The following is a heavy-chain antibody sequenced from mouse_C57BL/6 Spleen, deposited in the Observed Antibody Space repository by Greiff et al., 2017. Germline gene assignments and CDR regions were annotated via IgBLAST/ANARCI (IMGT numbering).Heavy chain of an antibody. J-gene: IGHJ2*01. CDR1: GYTFTSYW. CDR2: IYPGSGST. Sequence: VQLQQPGAELVKPGASVKMSCKASGYTFTSYWITWVKQRPGQGLEWIGDIYPGSGSTNYNEKFKSKATLTVDTSSSTAYMQLSSLTSEDSAVYYCAREVITTVVATPFGYWGQGTTLTVSS. D-gene: IGHD1-1*01. V-gene: IGHV1-55*01. CDR3: AREVITTVVATPFGY.